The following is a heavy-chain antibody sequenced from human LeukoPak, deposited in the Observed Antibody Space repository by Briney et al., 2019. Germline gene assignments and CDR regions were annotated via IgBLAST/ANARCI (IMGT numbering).Heavy chain of an antibody. V-gene: IGHV3-23*01. CDR2: ISGSGGST. CDR3: ARHYYDSSGYAFDI. J-gene: IGHJ3*02. Sequence: GGSLRLSCAASGFTFSSYAMSWVRQAPGKGLEWVSAISGSGGSTYYADSVKGRFTISRDNSKNTLHLQMNSLRAEDTAVYYCARHYYDSSGYAFDIWGQGTMVTVSS. CDR1: GFTFSSYA. D-gene: IGHD3-22*01.